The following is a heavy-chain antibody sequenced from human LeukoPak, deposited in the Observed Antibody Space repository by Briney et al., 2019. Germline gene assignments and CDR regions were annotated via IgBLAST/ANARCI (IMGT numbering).Heavy chain of an antibody. Sequence: GASVKVSCKASGYTFTSYGFSWVRQAPGQGLEWMGWISTYYGNTNYAQKLQDRVTMTTDTSTSTAYMELSSLRSEDTAVYYCARAPPMVRGVIKGDNWFDPWGQGTLVTVSS. D-gene: IGHD3-10*01. CDR3: ARAPPMVRGVIKGDNWFDP. J-gene: IGHJ5*02. V-gene: IGHV1-18*01. CDR1: GYTFTSYG. CDR2: ISTYYGNT.